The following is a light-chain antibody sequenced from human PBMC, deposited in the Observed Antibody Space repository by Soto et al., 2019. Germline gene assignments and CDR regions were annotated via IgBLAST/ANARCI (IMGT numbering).Light chain of an antibody. V-gene: IGKV1-5*01. CDR1: QSITYW. CDR2: DVF. CDR3: QQYHSFSFT. J-gene: IGKJ2*01. Sequence: DIQMTQSPSSLSASVGDRVTITCRASQSITYWLAWYQQKPGRAPKLLIYDVFNLQSGVPSRFSGSGSGTGFTLNISSLQPDYSATYYCQQYHSFSFTFGQGTKLEIK.